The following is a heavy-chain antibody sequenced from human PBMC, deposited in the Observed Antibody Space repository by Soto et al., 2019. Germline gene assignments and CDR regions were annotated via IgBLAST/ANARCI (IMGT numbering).Heavy chain of an antibody. D-gene: IGHD5-18*01. J-gene: IGHJ4*02. CDR2: ISGSGSTM. CDR3: ANLGGSIQPLRSFDY. Sequence: PGGSLRLSCAASGFTFSDYYMSWIRQAPGQGLEWISYISGSGSTMYYADSVKGRFTISRDNSKNTLYLQMNSLRAEDTAVYYCANLGGSIQPLRSFDYWGQGTLVTVSS. V-gene: IGHV3-11*01. CDR1: GFTFSDYY.